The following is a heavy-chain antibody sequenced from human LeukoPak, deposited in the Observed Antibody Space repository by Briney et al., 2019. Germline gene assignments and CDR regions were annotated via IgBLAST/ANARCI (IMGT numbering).Heavy chain of an antibody. J-gene: IGHJ4*02. V-gene: IGHV3-23*01. CDR2: ISGSGGST. Sequence: GGSLRLSCAASGFTFSHYAMSWVRQAPGKGLEWVSSISGSGGSTYYAASVKGRFTISRDNSKNTLYLQMNSLRAEDTAVYYCARGLGAAVALPFYFDYWGQGTLVTVSS. D-gene: IGHD6-19*01. CDR3: ARGLGAAVALPFYFDY. CDR1: GFTFSHYA.